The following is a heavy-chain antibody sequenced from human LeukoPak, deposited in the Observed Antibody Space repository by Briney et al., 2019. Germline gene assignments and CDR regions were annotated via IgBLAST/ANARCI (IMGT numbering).Heavy chain of an antibody. V-gene: IGHV4-34*01. CDR2: INHSGSI. CDR1: GGSFSGYY. CDR3: ARAPRRNWNCQMYYGMDV. Sequence: PETLSLTRAVHGGSFSGYYWSSIRQPPGKGLERIGEINHSGSINYNPSLKSRVTISVDTSKNQFSLKLSSVTAADTAVYYCARAPRRNWNCQMYYGMDVWGQGTTVTVSS. D-gene: IGHD1-7*01. J-gene: IGHJ6*02.